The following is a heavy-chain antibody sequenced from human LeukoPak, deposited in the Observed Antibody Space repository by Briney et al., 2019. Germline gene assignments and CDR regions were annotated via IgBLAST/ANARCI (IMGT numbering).Heavy chain of an antibody. CDR3: ARGRWEANYFDY. D-gene: IGHD1-26*01. CDR1: GYTFTSYD. V-gene: IGHV1-8*03. CDR2: MNPNSGNT. J-gene: IGHJ4*02. Sequence: ASVKVSCKASGYTFTSYDINWVRQATGQGLEWMGWMNPNSGNTGYAQKFQGGVTITRNTSISTAYMELSSLRSEDTAVYYCARGRWEANYFDYWGQGTLVTVSS.